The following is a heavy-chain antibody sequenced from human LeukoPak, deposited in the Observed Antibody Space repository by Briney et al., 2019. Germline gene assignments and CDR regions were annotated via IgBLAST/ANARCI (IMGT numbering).Heavy chain of an antibody. CDR3: VRDGGVSGYDLLDY. V-gene: IGHV3-7*01. CDR2: INQDGGEE. Sequence: GGSLRLSCAASGFTFGNYWMPWARQAPGKGLEGVAHINQDGGEEHYMDSVKARFTISRDNAKNSLSLQMNSLRAEDTAVYYCVRDGGVSGYDLLDYWGQGTLVTVSS. J-gene: IGHJ4*02. CDR1: GFTFGNYW. D-gene: IGHD5-12*01.